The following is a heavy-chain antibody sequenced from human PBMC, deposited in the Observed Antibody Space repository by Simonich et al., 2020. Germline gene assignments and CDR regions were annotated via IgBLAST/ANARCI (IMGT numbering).Heavy chain of an antibody. D-gene: IGHD3-9*01. J-gene: IGHJ3*02. CDR2: KKQYGIEK. CDR1: GFTFSSYW. CDR3: ACLGTGDAFDI. V-gene: IGHV3-7*01. Sequence: EVQLVESGGGLVQPGGSLRLSCAASGFTFSSYWMSWVRQAQGKGLEWVSNKKQYGIEKYYGDSVKGRFTISRDNAKNSLYLQMNSLRAEDTAVYYCACLGTGDAFDIWGQGTMVTVSS.